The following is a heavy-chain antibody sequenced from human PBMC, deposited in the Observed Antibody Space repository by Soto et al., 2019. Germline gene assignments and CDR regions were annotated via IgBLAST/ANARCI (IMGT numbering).Heavy chain of an antibody. J-gene: IGHJ4*02. D-gene: IGHD5-18*01. V-gene: IGHV3-23*01. CDR1: GFTFSSYA. CDR3: TKLRGYSYGDLDY. Sequence: EVQLLESGGGLVQPGDSLRLSCAASGFTFSSYAMSWVRQAPGKGLEWVSAITGRGDSTFYADSVKGRFTVSRDSSKNSLYLQMISLRAEDTAVYYCTKLRGYSYGDLDYWGQGTLVTVSP. CDR2: ITGRGDST.